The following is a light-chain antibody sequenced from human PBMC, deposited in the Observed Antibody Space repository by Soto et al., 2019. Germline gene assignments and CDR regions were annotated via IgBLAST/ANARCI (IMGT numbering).Light chain of an antibody. Sequence: QSALTQPRSVSGSPGQSVTISCTGTSSDVGNYNYVSWYQQHPGKAPKLMIFDVAQRPSGVPDRFSGSKSGNTASLTISGLQAEDEADYHCCSYTGSYTVLFGGGTKVTVL. J-gene: IGLJ2*01. CDR3: CSYTGSYTVL. V-gene: IGLV2-11*01. CDR2: DVA. CDR1: SSDVGNYNY.